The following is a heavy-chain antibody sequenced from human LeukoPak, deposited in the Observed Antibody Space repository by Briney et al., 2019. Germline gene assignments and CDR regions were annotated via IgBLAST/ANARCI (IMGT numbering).Heavy chain of an antibody. D-gene: IGHD1-1*01. Sequence: GGSLRLSCAASGFTFSSSEMSWVRQAPGKGVEGVAYITYNGGGTQYADSVKGRLTISRDNAKNSLYLQLNTLRGEDKAIYYCAREDTTDASDIWGQGTMLTISS. CDR1: GFTFSSSE. CDR3: AREDTTDASDI. V-gene: IGHV3-48*03. J-gene: IGHJ3*02. CDR2: ITYNGGGT.